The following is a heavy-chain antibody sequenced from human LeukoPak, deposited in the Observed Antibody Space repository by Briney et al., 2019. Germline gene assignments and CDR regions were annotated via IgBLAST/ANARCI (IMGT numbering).Heavy chain of an antibody. Sequence: ASVKVSCKASGYTFTSYGISWVRQAPGQGLEWMGWISAYNGNTNYAQKLQGRVTMTTDTCTSTAYMELRSLRSDDTAVYYCARDPLVYDFWSGYRGNNWFAPWGQGTLVTVSS. J-gene: IGHJ5*02. CDR2: ISAYNGNT. CDR3: ARDPLVYDFWSGYRGNNWFAP. D-gene: IGHD3-3*01. V-gene: IGHV1-18*01. CDR1: GYTFTSYG.